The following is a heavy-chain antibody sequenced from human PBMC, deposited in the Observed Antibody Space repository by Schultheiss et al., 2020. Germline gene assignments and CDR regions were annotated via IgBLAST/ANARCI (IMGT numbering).Heavy chain of an antibody. CDR2: ISAYNGNT. J-gene: IGHJ6*02. D-gene: IGHD2-2*02. CDR3: ARDQGPRGSTSCYIPQFCYYYGMDV. CDR1: GSTFTSYY. Sequence: ASVKVSCKASGSTFTSYYMHWVRQAPGQGLEWMGWISAYNGNTNYAQKLQGRVTMTEDTSTDTAYMELSSLRSEDTAVYYCARDQGPRGSTSCYIPQFCYYYGMDVWGQGTTVTISS. V-gene: IGHV1-18*04.